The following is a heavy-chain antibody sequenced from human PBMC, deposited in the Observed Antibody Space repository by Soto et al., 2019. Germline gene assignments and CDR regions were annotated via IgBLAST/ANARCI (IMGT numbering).Heavy chain of an antibody. V-gene: IGHV1-2*04. Sequence: ASVKVSCKASGYTFTDYYMHWVRQAPGQGLEWMGWINPNSGGTNYAQKFQGWVTMTRDTSISTAYMELSRLRSDDTAVYYCARCTLLLFGMIVVVTILRWGQGSLVTGSS. D-gene: IGHD3-22*01. CDR3: ARCTLLLFGMIVVVTILR. CDR1: GYTFTDYY. J-gene: IGHJ4*02. CDR2: INPNSGGT.